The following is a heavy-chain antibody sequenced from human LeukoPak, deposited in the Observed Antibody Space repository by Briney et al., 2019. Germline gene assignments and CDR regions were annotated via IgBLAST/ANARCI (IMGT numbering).Heavy chain of an antibody. CDR3: AKCYYDSSGYRPPLDY. J-gene: IGHJ4*02. V-gene: IGHV3-23*01. D-gene: IGHD3-22*01. CDR1: GLTFSSYA. Sequence: GGSLRLSCAASGLTFSSYAMSWVRQAPGKGLEWVSAISGSGGSTYYADPVKGRFTISRDNSKNTLYLQMNSLRAEDTAVYYCAKCYYDSSGYRPPLDYWGQGTLVTVSS. CDR2: ISGSGGST.